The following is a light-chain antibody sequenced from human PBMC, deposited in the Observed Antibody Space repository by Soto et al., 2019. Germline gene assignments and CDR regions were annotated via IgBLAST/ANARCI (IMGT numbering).Light chain of an antibody. Sequence: EIVLTQSPATLSLSPGERATLSCRASQSVSSYLAWYQQKPGQAPRLLISDASNRATGIPARFSGSGSGTDFTLTNSSLEPEGCAVYYCQQRSNWPPWTFGQGTKGEIK. V-gene: IGKV3-11*01. CDR2: DAS. J-gene: IGKJ1*01. CDR1: QSVSSY. CDR3: QQRSNWPPWT.